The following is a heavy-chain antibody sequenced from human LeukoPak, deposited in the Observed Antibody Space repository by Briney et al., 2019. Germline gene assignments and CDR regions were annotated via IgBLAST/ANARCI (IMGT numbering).Heavy chain of an antibody. CDR2: IYDTGRS. V-gene: IGHV4-30-2*01. J-gene: IGHJ3*02. CDR3: ARGPSDAFDI. CDR1: GGSINIGGYT. Sequence: SETLSLTRAVSGGSINIGGYTWNWIRQPPGKGLEWIGFIYDTGRSYYNPSLKSRVTISVDRFKNQFSLKLTSVTAADTAVYYCARGPSDAFDIWGQGTMVAVSS.